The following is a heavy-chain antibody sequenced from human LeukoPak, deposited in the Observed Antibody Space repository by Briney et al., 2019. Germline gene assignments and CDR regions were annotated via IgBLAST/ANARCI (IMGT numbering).Heavy chain of an antibody. Sequence: GGSLRLSCAASGFTFSSYGMHWVRQAPGQGLEWVSVIWYDGSNKYYADSVKGRFTISRDNSKNTLYLEMNSLRAEDTAVFYCANGHGNSLRSYYYYMDVWGKGTTVTVSS. J-gene: IGHJ6*03. CDR2: IWYDGSNK. CDR1: GFTFSSYG. CDR3: ANGHGNSLRSYYYYMDV. V-gene: IGHV3-30*02. D-gene: IGHD4-23*01.